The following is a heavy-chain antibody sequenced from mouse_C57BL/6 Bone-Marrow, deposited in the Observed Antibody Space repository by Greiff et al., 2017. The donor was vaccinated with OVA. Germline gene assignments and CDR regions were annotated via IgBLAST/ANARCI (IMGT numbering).Heavy chain of an antibody. Sequence: EVQGVESGGDLVKPGGSLKLSCAASGFTFSSSGMSWVRQTPDKRLEWVATISSGGSYTYYPDSVKGRFTISRDNAKNTLYLQMSSLKSEDTAMYYCARRSGAYWGQGTLVTVSA. J-gene: IGHJ3*01. CDR1: GFTFSSSG. D-gene: IGHD6-1*01. CDR3: ARRSGAY. CDR2: ISSGGSYT. V-gene: IGHV5-6*01.